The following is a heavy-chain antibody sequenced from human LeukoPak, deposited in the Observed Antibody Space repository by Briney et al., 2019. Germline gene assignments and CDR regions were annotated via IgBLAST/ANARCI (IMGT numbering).Heavy chain of an antibody. CDR2: IRSKAYGGTT. V-gene: IGHV3-49*04. Sequence: PGGSLRLSCTASGFTFGDYAMSWVRQAPGKGLEWVGFIRSKAYGGTTEYAASVKGRFTISRDDSKSIAYLQMNSLKTEDTAVYYCTYCSSTSCLTFDHWGQGTLVTVSS. D-gene: IGHD2-2*01. CDR1: GFTFGDYA. J-gene: IGHJ5*02. CDR3: TYCSSTSCLTFDH.